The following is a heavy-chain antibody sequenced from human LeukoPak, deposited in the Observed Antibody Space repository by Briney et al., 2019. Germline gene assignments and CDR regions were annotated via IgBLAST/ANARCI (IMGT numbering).Heavy chain of an antibody. D-gene: IGHD3-10*01. V-gene: IGHV4-34*01. CDR2: INHSGST. CDR3: ARRGVAGSSCDY. CDR1: GGSFSGYY. J-gene: IGHJ4*02. Sequence: SETLSLTCAVYGGSFSGYYWSWIRQPPGKGLEWIGEINHSGSTNYNPSLKSRVTISVDTPKNQFSLKLSSVTAADTAVYYCARRGVAGSSCDYWGQGTLVTVSS.